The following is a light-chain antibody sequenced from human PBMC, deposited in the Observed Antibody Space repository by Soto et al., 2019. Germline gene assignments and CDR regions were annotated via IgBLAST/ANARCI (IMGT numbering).Light chain of an antibody. CDR3: QQYSTYPRT. CDR1: QSISGW. V-gene: IGKV1-5*02. Sequence: IQMIHSPSTRSASLVDRVSIILLASQSISGWWAWDQQKPGKAPKFLIYDVSNLESGVPLRFSGSGSGTEFTLTISSLQPDDFATYYCQQYSTYPRTFGQVTKVDIK. J-gene: IGKJ1*01. CDR2: DVS.